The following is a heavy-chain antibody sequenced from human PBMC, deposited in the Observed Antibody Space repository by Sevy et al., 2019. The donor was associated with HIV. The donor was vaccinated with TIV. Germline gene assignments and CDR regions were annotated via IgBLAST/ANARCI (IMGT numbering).Heavy chain of an antibody. CDR1: GGSISSVNW. CDR3: GRGGEPPRGFAP. J-gene: IGHJ5*02. CDR2: IYHSGYT. V-gene: IGHV4-4*02. D-gene: IGHD3-16*01. Sequence: SETLSLTCAVSGGSISSVNWWHWVRQPPGKGLEWIGEIYHSGYTNYNPSLKSRVTISVDNSKNQFSLKISSVTAADTVVHYCGRGGEPPRGFAPWGPGSMVTVSS.